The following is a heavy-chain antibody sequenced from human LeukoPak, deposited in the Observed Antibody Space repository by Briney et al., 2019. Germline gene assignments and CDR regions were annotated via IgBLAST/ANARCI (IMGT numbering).Heavy chain of an antibody. CDR2: LYYSGST. CDR1: GDSISSSTYY. J-gene: IGHJ4*02. D-gene: IGHD1-14*01. Sequence: PSETLSLTCSVSGDSISSSTYYWGWIRQPPGKGLEWIGSLYYSGSTYYNPSLKSRVTFSVDTSKNQFSLNLSSVTAADTAVYYCAVSQRFAEPPGDWGQGTLVTVSS. CDR3: AVSQRFAEPPGD. V-gene: IGHV4-39*01.